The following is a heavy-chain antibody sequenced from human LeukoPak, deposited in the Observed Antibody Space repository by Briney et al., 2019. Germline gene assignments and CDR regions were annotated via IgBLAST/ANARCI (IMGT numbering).Heavy chain of an antibody. Sequence: PGGSLRLSCAASGFTFSSYSMNWVRQAPGRGPEWVSYISTSSTTIYYADSVKGRFSISRDNSKNTLNLQMNSLRVEDTAMYFCTKDGSHWDFDYWGQGALVTVPS. V-gene: IGHV3-48*01. J-gene: IGHJ4*02. CDR2: ISTSSTTI. D-gene: IGHD3-16*01. CDR1: GFTFSSYS. CDR3: TKDGSHWDFDY.